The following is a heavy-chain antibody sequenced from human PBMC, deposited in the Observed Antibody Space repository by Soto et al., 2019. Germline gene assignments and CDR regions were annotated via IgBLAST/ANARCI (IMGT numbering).Heavy chain of an antibody. CDR2: INHSGST. J-gene: IGHJ6*02. CDR1: GGSFRGYY. V-gene: IGHV4-34*01. CDR3: ARGRGYSYFGYYYGMDV. D-gene: IGHD5-18*01. Sequence: XETLYLTSAVYGGSFRGYYWSWMRQPPGKGLEWIGEINHSGSTNYNPSLKSRVTISVDTSKNQFSLKLSSVTAADTAVYYCARGRGYSYFGYYYGMDVWGQGTTVTVPS.